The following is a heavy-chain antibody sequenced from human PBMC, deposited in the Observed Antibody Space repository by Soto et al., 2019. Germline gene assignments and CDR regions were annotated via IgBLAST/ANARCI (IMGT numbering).Heavy chain of an antibody. CDR2: ISPLKGRT. CDR3: AMDYGDRPEYYKH. D-gene: IGHD4-17*01. Sequence: QVQLVQSGPDLKRHGASMKVSYKSSGYTFTSYGISWVRQAPGQGLEWMAWISPLKGRTQYSQKAQGRVTLSTDTSSNTACMEMTTLRVDDTAVYYCAMDYGDRPEYYKHWGQGTLVTVS. CDR1: GYTFTSYG. J-gene: IGHJ1*01. V-gene: IGHV1-18*04.